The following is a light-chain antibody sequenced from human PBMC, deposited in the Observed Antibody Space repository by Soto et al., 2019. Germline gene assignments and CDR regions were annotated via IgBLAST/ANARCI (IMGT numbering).Light chain of an antibody. V-gene: IGLV2-14*01. CDR3: SSYTSTNTYV. CDR1: SSDVDAYNH. Sequence: QSVLTQPASVSGSAGQSVTISCTGTSSDVDAYNHVSWYQQHPGKAPKLMIYEVSNRPSGVSNRFSGSKSGNTASLTISGLQAEDEADYYCSSYTSTNTYVFGTGTKVTVL. CDR2: EVS. J-gene: IGLJ1*01.